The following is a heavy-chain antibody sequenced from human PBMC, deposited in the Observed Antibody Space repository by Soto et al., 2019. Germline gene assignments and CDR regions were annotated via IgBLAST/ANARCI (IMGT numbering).Heavy chain of an antibody. J-gene: IGHJ6*02. Sequence: QVQLVESGGGVVQPGRSLRLSCAASGFTFSSYAMHWVRQAPGKGLEWVAVISYDGSNKYYADSVKGRFTISRDNSKNTLYLQMNSLRAEDTAVYYCARDGGQVTAMVRWDYYYGMDVWGQGTTVTVSS. D-gene: IGHD5-18*01. CDR2: ISYDGSNK. V-gene: IGHV3-30-3*01. CDR1: GFTFSSYA. CDR3: ARDGGQVTAMVRWDYYYGMDV.